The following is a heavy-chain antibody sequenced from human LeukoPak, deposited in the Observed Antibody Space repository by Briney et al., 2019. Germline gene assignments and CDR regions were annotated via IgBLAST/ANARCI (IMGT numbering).Heavy chain of an antibody. CDR3: ASDYYDSSGYSYGMDV. J-gene: IGHJ6*02. Sequence: PGGSLRLSCAASGFTFSSYAMHWVRQAPGKGLEWVAVISYDGSNKYYADSVKGRFTISRDNSKNTLYLQMNSLRAEDTAVYYCASDYYDSSGYSYGMDVWGQGTTVTVSS. D-gene: IGHD3-22*01. CDR2: ISYDGSNK. V-gene: IGHV3-30-3*01. CDR1: GFTFSSYA.